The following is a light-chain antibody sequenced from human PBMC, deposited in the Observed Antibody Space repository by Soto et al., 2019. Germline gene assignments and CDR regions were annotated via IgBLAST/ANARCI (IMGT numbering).Light chain of an antibody. Sequence: EIQMTQSASTLSASGGERVTLSCRASQSISSCLAWYQQRPGQAPKLLIYDASTRATGLPSRFSGSGSGTEFTLTISSLQPDDFATYYCQQYNSYSPRTFGQGTKVDIK. CDR2: DAS. CDR1: QSISSC. CDR3: QQYNSYSPRT. J-gene: IGKJ1*01. V-gene: IGKV1-5*01.